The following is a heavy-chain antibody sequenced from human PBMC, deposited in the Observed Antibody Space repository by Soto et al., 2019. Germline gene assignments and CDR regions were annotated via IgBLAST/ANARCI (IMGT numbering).Heavy chain of an antibody. D-gene: IGHD6-13*01. J-gene: IGHJ4*02. V-gene: IGHV4-31*03. CDR2: IYYSGNT. CDR3: VRQPPRQAGG. CDR1: GGSIGSDDFY. Sequence: SETLSLTCTVSGGSIGSDDFYWSGIRQHPGKGLEWIGYIYYSGNTYYNPSLKSRVTILVDTSKNQFSLKVSSVTAADTAVYYCVRQPPRQAGGWGQGTLVTVSS.